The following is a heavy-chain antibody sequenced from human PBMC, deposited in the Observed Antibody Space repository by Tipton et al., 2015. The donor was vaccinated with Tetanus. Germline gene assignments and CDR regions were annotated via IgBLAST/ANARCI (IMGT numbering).Heavy chain of an antibody. V-gene: IGHV4-59*01. CDR2: IYQNGDA. CDR1: SGSIGTYY. CDR3: ARERIEAFYYHGLDV. Sequence: PGLVKPSETLSLTCTVSSGSIGTYYWTWIRQPPGKGLEWIAYIYQNGDANYNPSLQSRVTISVDTSKNQFSLQLAFVTAADTAIYYCARERIEAFYYHGLDVWGPGTTVTVSS. J-gene: IGHJ6*02. D-gene: IGHD2-21*01.